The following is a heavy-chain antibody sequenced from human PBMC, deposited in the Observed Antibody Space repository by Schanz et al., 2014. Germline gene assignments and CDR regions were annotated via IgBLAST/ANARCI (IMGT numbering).Heavy chain of an antibody. CDR2: IWSDGSGK. J-gene: IGHJ6*02. V-gene: IGHV3-33*01. CDR3: ARDSGPYYDKSMDV. D-gene: IGHD3-9*01. CDR1: GFTFSSYS. Sequence: QVQLVESGGGVVQFGRSLRLSCVASGFTFSSYSMNWVRQAPGKGLEWVAVIWSDGSGKYYADSVKGRFTISRDSPKNTLYLQMNSLRAEDTALYYCARDSGPYYDKSMDVWGQGTTVAVSS.